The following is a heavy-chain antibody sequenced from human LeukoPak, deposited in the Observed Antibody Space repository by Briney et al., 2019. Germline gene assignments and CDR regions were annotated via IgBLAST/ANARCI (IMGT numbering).Heavy chain of an antibody. CDR2: ISDSSSYI. D-gene: IGHD3-22*01. J-gene: IGHJ4*02. Sequence: GGSLRLSCAASGFTFSDYSMNWVRQAPGKGLEWVSSISDSSSYISYADSVKGRFTISRDNAKKSLYLQMNSLRAEDTAVYYCAKESESYDSSGSTFDYWGQGTLVTVSS. CDR1: GFTFSDYS. V-gene: IGHV3-21*01. CDR3: AKESESYDSSGSTFDY.